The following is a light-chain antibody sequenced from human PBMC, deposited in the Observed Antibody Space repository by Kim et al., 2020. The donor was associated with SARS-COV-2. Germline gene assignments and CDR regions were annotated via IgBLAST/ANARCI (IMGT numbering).Light chain of an antibody. Sequence: SPGESATLSCMASQSVSSNYLAWYQQKPGQAPRLLIYGASNRATGIPDKFTGSGSGTDFTLTISRLEPEDFAVYHCQQYGGSPPYTFGQGTKLEI. V-gene: IGKV3-20*01. CDR3: QQYGGSPPYT. J-gene: IGKJ2*01. CDR1: QSVSSNY. CDR2: GAS.